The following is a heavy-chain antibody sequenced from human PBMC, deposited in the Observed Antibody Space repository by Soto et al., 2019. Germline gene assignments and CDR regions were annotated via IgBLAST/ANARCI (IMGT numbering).Heavy chain of an antibody. V-gene: IGHV3-21*01. CDR3: ARDRVYGDYHDAFDI. Sequence: VGSLRLSGAASGFTFSSYSMNWVRQAPGKGLEWVSSISSSSSYIYYADSVKGRFTISRDNAKNSLYLQMNSLRAEDTAVYYCARDRVYGDYHDAFDIWGQGTMVTVSS. CDR2: ISSSSSYI. J-gene: IGHJ3*02. D-gene: IGHD4-17*01. CDR1: GFTFSSYS.